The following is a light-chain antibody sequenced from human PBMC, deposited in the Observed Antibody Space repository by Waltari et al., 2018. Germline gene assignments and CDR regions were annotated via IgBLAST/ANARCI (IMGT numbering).Light chain of an antibody. V-gene: IGLV2-14*03. CDR2: DDT. CDR3: SSYATTRVI. Sequence: QSALTQPASVSGTPGQSITISCSGTGSDIGGNKYVSWYQQHPGEAPKVIIYDDTSRPSGVSDRSSGSKSGNTAFLTISGLQAEDEADYYCSSYATTRVIFGGGTKVTVL. CDR1: GSDIGGNKY. J-gene: IGLJ2*01.